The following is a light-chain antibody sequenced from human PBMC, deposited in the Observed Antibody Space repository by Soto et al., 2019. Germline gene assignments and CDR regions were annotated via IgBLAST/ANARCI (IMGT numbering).Light chain of an antibody. CDR2: GAS. J-gene: IGKJ1*01. CDR3: QQYHTSPLM. CDR1: QSVRSNY. Sequence: EIVLTQSPGTLSLSPGERATLACRASQSVRSNYLAWYQQKPGQAPRLPIYGASSRATGIPDRFSGSGSGTDFTLTISRLEPEDLAVYYCQQYHTSPLMFGQGTKVDIK. V-gene: IGKV3-20*01.